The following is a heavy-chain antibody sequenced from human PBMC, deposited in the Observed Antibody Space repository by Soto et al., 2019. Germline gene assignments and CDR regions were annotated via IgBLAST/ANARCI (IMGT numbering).Heavy chain of an antibody. D-gene: IGHD3-22*01. CDR1: GFTFSSYS. Sequence: GGSLRLSCAASGFTFSSYSMNWVRQAPGKVLEWVSYISSSSSTIYYADSVKGRFTISRDNAKNSLYLQMNSLRDEDTAVYYCARDYYDSSGYYGAIGYWGQGTLVTVSS. CDR3: ARDYYDSSGYYGAIGY. J-gene: IGHJ4*02. V-gene: IGHV3-48*02. CDR2: ISSSSSTI.